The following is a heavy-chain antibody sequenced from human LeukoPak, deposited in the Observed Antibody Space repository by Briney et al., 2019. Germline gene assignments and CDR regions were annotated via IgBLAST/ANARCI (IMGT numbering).Heavy chain of an antibody. V-gene: IGHV3-21*01. CDR1: GFTFSSYS. Sequence: GGSLRLSCAASGFTFSSYSMNWARQAPGKGLEWVSSISSSSSYIYYADSVKGRFTISRDNAKNSLYLQMNSLRAEDTAVYYCARDDLTTPDYWGQGTLVTVSS. J-gene: IGHJ4*02. CDR3: ARDDLTTPDY. D-gene: IGHD4-11*01. CDR2: ISSSSSYI.